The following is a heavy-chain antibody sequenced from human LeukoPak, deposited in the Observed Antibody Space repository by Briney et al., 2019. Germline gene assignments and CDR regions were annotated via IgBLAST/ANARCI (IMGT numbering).Heavy chain of an antibody. Sequence: SETLSLTCTVSGGSISSYHWSWIRQPAGKGLEWIGRLYTSGGTNYNPSLKSRVSMSVDTSKSQFSLELNSVTAADTAVYYCARSGSYPNDAFHIWGQGTMVTVSS. CDR3: ARSGSYPNDAFHI. V-gene: IGHV4-4*07. CDR2: LYTSGGT. J-gene: IGHJ3*02. D-gene: IGHD1-26*01. CDR1: GGSISSYH.